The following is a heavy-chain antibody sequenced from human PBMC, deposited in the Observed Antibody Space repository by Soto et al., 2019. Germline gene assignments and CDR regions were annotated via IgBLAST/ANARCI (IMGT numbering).Heavy chain of an antibody. Sequence: SETLSLTCTVSGGSISGHYWSWIRQPPDKELEWIAYIYNSGDTRYNPSLRSRVTISVDTAKNQVSLKLSSVTAADTAVYYCARHNLGFCHGGACPYYFDYWGQGSLVTFSS. V-gene: IGHV4-4*08. D-gene: IGHD2-21*02. CDR2: IYNSGDT. CDR3: ARHNLGFCHGGACPYYFDY. J-gene: IGHJ4*02. CDR1: GGSISGHY.